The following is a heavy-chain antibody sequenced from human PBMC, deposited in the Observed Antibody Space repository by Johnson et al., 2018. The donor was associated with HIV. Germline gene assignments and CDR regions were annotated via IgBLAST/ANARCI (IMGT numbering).Heavy chain of an antibody. Sequence: VQLVESGGGLVKPGGSLRLSCAASGFTFSDYYMSWIRQAPGKGLEWVSYISSSGNPIYYADSVKGRFTISRDNAKNSLYLQMNSLRAEDTALYYCARGVSSGYYSNAFDVWGQGTMVTVSS. CDR1: GFTFSDYY. V-gene: IGHV3-11*01. CDR2: ISSSGNPI. CDR3: ARGVSSGYYSNAFDV. J-gene: IGHJ3*01. D-gene: IGHD3-22*01.